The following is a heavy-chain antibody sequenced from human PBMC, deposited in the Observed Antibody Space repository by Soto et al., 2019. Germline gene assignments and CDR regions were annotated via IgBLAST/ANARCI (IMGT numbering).Heavy chain of an antibody. V-gene: IGHV4-39*01. CDR2: IYYSGST. D-gene: IGHD2-2*02. CDR3: ARQVPAAIRLGWFDP. Sequence: SETLSLTCTVSGGSIDSGDYYWSWIRQPPGKGLEWIGSIYYSGSTYYRPSLKSRVTISVDTSKNQFSLKLSSVTAADTAVYYCARQVPAAIRLGWFDPWGQGTLVTVSS. CDR1: GGSIDSGDYY. J-gene: IGHJ5*02.